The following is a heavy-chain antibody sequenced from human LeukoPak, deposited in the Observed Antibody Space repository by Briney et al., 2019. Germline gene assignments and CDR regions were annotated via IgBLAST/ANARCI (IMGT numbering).Heavy chain of an antibody. CDR1: GFTFSSYS. Sequence: GGSLRLSCAASGFTFSSYSMNWVRQAPGKGLEWASAISGSGGSTYYADSVKGRFTISRDNSKNTLYLQMNSLRAEDTAVYYCAKGPLTSMVQFVDYWGQGTLVTVSS. CDR3: AKGPLTSMVQFVDY. V-gene: IGHV3-23*01. D-gene: IGHD3-10*01. J-gene: IGHJ4*02. CDR2: ISGSGGST.